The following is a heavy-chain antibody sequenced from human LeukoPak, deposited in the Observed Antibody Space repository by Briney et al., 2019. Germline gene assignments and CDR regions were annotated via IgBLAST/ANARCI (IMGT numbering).Heavy chain of an antibody. Sequence: ASVKVSCKASGYTFTSYDINWVRQATGQGLEWMGWMNPNSGNTGYAQKFQGRVTRTKNTSISTAYMDLSRLRCEDTAVSYCASGRYVLLWFGELSWLYYYGMDVWGQGTTVTVSS. CDR3: ASGRYVLLWFGELSWLYYYGMDV. CDR2: MNPNSGNT. CDR1: GYTFTSYD. D-gene: IGHD3-10*01. V-gene: IGHV1-8*01. J-gene: IGHJ6*02.